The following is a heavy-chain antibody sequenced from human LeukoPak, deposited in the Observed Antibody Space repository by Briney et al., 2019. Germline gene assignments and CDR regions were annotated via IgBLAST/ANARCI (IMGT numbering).Heavy chain of an antibody. CDR2: ISGSGGST. J-gene: IGHJ5*02. V-gene: IGHV3-23*01. D-gene: IGHD1-14*01. CDR3: ATLTGNRWFDP. Sequence: GGSLRLSCAASGFTFSSYAMSWVCQAPGKGLEWVSAISGSGGSTYYADSVKGRFTISRDNSKNTLYLQMNSLRAEDTAVYYCATLTGNRWFDPWGQGTLVTVSS. CDR1: GFTFSSYA.